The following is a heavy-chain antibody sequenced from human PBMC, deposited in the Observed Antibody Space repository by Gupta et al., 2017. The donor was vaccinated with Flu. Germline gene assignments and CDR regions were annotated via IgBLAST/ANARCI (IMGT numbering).Heavy chain of an antibody. D-gene: IGHD1-26*01. J-gene: IGHJ4*02. CDR3: ATGYGGTYPEFDY. CDR1: GFTFSNYA. Sequence: QVQLVESGGGVFQPGTSLRLSCAASGFTFSNYAMHWVRQAPGKGLEWVAVTWSDGGQKYHADSVRGRFTISKDNSKSTLYLQMNRLRAEDTAVYYCATGYGGTYPEFDYWGQGTLVTVSS. V-gene: IGHV3-33*03. CDR2: TWSDGGQK.